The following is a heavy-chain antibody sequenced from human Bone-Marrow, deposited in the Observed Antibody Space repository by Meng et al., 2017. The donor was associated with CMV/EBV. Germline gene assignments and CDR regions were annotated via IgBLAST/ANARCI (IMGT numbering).Heavy chain of an antibody. J-gene: IGHJ4*02. Sequence: ASVKVSCKASGYSFTDFGVSWMRQAPGQGLEWMGWISAYNGQTNYAQKFQGRVTMTTDTSTNTAYMDLRSLRSDDTAVYYCVRDLGSTPAIFFDYSGQGTLVTVSS. CDR1: GYSFTDFG. CDR3: VRDLGSTPAIFFDY. CDR2: ISAYNGQT. D-gene: IGHD4-23*01. V-gene: IGHV1-18*01.